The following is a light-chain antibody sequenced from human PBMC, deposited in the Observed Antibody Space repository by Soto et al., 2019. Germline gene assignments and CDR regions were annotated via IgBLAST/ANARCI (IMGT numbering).Light chain of an antibody. Sequence: SYELTQPPSVSVSPGPTARITCFGDALPQKFAYWFQQKSGQAPVLVIHGDDKRPSGIPERFSGSSSGTLATLTISGAQVEDEADYYCYSADSSGDHRVFGGGTKLTVL. CDR3: YSADSSGDHRV. CDR2: GDD. J-gene: IGLJ3*02. CDR1: ALPQKF. V-gene: IGLV3-10*01.